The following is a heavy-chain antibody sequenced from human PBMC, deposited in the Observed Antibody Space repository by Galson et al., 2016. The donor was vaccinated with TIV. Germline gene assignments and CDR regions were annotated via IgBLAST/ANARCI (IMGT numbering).Heavy chain of an antibody. Sequence: SETLSLTCTVSGDSISSYYWSWIRQPPGKGLEWIGCMYYSGRTNSYNPSLKSRVTISVDASKNQFSLKLSSVTAADTAVYYCAGSGTVFGLIKNWFDPWGQGTLVTVSS. D-gene: IGHD3-3*01. CDR3: AGSGTVFGLIKNWFDP. CDR1: GDSISSYY. CDR2: MYYSGRT. V-gene: IGHV4-59*12. J-gene: IGHJ5*02.